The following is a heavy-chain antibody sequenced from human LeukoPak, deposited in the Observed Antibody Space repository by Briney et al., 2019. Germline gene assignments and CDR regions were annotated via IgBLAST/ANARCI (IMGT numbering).Heavy chain of an antibody. CDR2: ISSSGGST. CDR3: AKDRIAVIGSVFGGFDP. CDR1: GFTFSSYA. D-gene: IGHD3-10*02. Sequence: GGSLRLSCAASGFTFSSYAMSWVRQAPGKGLEWVSAISSSGGSTYYADSVKGRFTISRDNSKNTLYLQMNSLRAEDTAVYYCAKDRIAVIGSVFGGFDPWGQGTLVTVSS. J-gene: IGHJ5*02. V-gene: IGHV3-23*01.